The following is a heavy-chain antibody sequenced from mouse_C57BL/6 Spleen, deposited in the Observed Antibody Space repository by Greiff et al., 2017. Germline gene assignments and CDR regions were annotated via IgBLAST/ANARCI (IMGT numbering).Heavy chain of an antibody. CDR1: GYTFTSYW. J-gene: IGHJ2*01. D-gene: IGHD2-4*01. Sequence: VQLQQPGAELVKPGASVKMSCKASGYTFTSYWITWVKQRPGQGLEWIGDIYPGSGSTNYNEKFKSKATLTVDTSSSPAYMQLSSLTSEDSAGYYCARRDYDEGGYWGQGTTLTVSS. CDR3: ARRDYDEGGY. V-gene: IGHV1-55*01. CDR2: IYPGSGST.